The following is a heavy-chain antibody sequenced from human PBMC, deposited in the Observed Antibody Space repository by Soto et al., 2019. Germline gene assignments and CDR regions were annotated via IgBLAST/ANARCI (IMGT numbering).Heavy chain of an antibody. CDR2: IYSGGST. V-gene: IGHV3-66*01. Sequence: EVQLVESGGGLVQPGGSLRLSCAASGFTVSSNYMSWVRQAPGKGLEWVSVIYSGGSTYYADSVKGRFTISRDNSKNTLYRQMNSLRAEDTAVYYCARGCSSTSCYPEFDYWGQGTLVTVSS. J-gene: IGHJ4*02. CDR3: ARGCSSTSCYPEFDY. D-gene: IGHD2-2*01. CDR1: GFTVSSNY.